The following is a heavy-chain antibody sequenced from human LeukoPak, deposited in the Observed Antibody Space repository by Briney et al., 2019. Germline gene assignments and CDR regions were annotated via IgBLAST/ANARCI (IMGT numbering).Heavy chain of an antibody. V-gene: IGHV3-23*01. CDR2: ISGGGGST. CDR3: AKAGTGTTYGCFDY. CDR1: GFTFSSYA. D-gene: IGHD1-1*01. J-gene: IGHJ4*02. Sequence: PGGSLRLSCAASGFTFSSYAMSWVRQAPGKGLEWVSAISGGGGSTYYADSVKGRFTTSRDNSKNTLYLQMNSLRAEDTAVYYCAKAGTGTTYGCFDYWGQGTLVTVSS.